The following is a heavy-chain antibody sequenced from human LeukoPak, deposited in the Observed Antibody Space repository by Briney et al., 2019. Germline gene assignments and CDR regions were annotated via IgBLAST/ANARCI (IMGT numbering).Heavy chain of an antibody. CDR3: ARHGGRFHYYYAMDV. J-gene: IGHJ6*02. Sequence: SETLSLTCTVSGGSISSSSYYWGWIRQPPGKGLEWIGSIYYSGSTSYNPSLKSRVTMSVDTPKNQFSLKLSSVTAADTAVYYCARHGGRFHYYYAMDVWGPGTTVAVSS. V-gene: IGHV4-39*01. CDR1: GGSISSSSYY. CDR2: IYYSGST. D-gene: IGHD3-16*01.